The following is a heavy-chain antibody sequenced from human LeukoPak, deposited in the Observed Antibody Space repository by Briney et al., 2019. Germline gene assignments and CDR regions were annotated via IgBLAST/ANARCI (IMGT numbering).Heavy chain of an antibody. J-gene: IGHJ4*02. V-gene: IGHV1-8*01. Sequence: ASVKVSCKASGYTFTSYDINWVRQATGQGLEWMGWMNPNSGNTGYAQRFQGRVTMTRNTSISTAYMELSSLRSEDTAVYYCARTYCSGGSCYSDYWGQGTLVTVSS. CDR2: MNPNSGNT. CDR3: ARTYCSGGSCYSDY. D-gene: IGHD2-15*01. CDR1: GYTFTSYD.